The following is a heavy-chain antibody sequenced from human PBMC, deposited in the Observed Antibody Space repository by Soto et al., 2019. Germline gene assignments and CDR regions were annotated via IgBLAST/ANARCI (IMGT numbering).Heavy chain of an antibody. CDR3: ASMIGDPVLSFDS. J-gene: IGHJ5*01. V-gene: IGHV4-59*01. CDR2: IFYSGST. Sequence: QVQLQESGPGLVKPSETLSLTCTVSGGSISSYYWSWIRQPPGKGLEWIGFIFYSGSTSNYLSLKSRVTISIDTSEYQFSLKLNSVTAADTVVYYCASMIGDPVLSFDSWGQGTLVAVSS. D-gene: IGHD3-10*02. CDR1: GGSISSYY.